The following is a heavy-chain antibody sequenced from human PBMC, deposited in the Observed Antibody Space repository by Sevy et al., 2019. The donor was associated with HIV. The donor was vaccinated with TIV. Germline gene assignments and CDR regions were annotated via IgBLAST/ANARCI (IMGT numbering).Heavy chain of an antibody. D-gene: IGHD2-2*01. CDR3: ARVPEVVVVPAAIGFYYYYYGMDV. Sequence: ASVKVSCKASGYTFTSYYMHWVRQAPGQGLEWMGIINPSGGSTSYAQKFQGRVTMTRETSTSTVYMELSSLRSEDTAVYYCARVPEVVVVPAAIGFYYYYYGMDVWGQGTTVTVSS. CDR1: GYTFTSYY. J-gene: IGHJ6*02. V-gene: IGHV1-46*03. CDR2: INPSGGST.